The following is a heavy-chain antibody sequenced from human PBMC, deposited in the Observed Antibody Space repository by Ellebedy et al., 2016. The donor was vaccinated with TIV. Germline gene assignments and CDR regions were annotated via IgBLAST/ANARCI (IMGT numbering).Heavy chain of an antibody. D-gene: IGHD3-10*01. CDR1: GFTFSSYW. V-gene: IGHV3-7*01. Sequence: GESLKISXAASGFTFSSYWMSWVRQAPGKGLEWVANIKQDGSEKYYVDSVKGRFTISRDNAKNSLYLQMNSLRAEDTAVYYCARNYYGSGSYLDYWGQGTLVTVSS. J-gene: IGHJ4*02. CDR3: ARNYYGSGSYLDY. CDR2: IKQDGSEK.